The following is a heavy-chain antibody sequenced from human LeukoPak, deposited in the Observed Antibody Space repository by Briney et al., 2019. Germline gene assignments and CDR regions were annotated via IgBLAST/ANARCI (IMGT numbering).Heavy chain of an antibody. CDR1: GGSISGYY. CDR2: IYTSGTT. CDR3: AREPRIAAAGYFFDY. V-gene: IGHV4-4*07. Sequence: PSETLSLTCTVSGGSISGYYWSWIRQPAGKGLEWIGRIYTSGTTNYNPSLKSRLTMSVDTSKNQFSLKLSSVTAADTTVYYCAREPRIAAAGYFFDYWGQGTLVTVSS. D-gene: IGHD6-13*01. J-gene: IGHJ4*02.